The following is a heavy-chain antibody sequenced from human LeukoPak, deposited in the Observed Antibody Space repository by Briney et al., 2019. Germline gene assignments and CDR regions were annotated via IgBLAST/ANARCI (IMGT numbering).Heavy chain of an antibody. Sequence: PGGSLRLSCAASGFTFSSYAMHWVRQAPGKGLEWVAVISYDGSNKYYADSVKGRFTISRDNSKNTLYLQMNSLRAEDTAVYYCAKMVTGFPNWFDPWGQGTLVTVSS. CDR2: ISYDGSNK. V-gene: IGHV3-30-3*02. CDR3: AKMVTGFPNWFDP. D-gene: IGHD1-1*01. CDR1: GFTFSSYA. J-gene: IGHJ5*02.